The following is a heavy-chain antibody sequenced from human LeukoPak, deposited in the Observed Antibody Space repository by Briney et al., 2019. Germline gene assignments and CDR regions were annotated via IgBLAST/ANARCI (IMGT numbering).Heavy chain of an antibody. CDR1: GYTFTNYH. Sequence: GASVKVSCKASGYTFTNYHIHWVRQAPGQGLEWMGIINPSGGATSYAQKFRGRVTMTRVTSTSTVYMELSSLRSEDTAVYYCATDRGYCTSNRCYERNYFDYWGQGSLVTVSS. CDR2: INPSGGAT. D-gene: IGHD2-2*01. CDR3: ATDRGYCTSNRCYERNYFDY. J-gene: IGHJ4*02. V-gene: IGHV1-46*01.